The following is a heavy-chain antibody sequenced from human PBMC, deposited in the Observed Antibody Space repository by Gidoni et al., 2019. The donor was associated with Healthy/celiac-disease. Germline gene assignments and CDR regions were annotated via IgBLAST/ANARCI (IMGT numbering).Heavy chain of an antibody. Sequence: EVQLVESGGGLVQPGGSLRLSCAASGFTFSSYWMSWVRQAPGKGLEWVANIKQDGSEKYYVDSVKGRFTISRDNAKNSLYLQMNSLRAEDTAVYYCARVVGYCTNGVCSYYFDYWGQGTLVTVSS. CDR1: GFTFSSYW. J-gene: IGHJ4*02. CDR3: ARVVGYCTNGVCSYYFDY. V-gene: IGHV3-7*04. D-gene: IGHD2-8*01. CDR2: IKQDGSEK.